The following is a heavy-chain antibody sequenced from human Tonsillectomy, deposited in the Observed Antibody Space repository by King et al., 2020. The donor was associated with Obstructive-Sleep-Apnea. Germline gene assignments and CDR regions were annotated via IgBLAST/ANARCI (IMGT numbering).Heavy chain of an antibody. CDR3: AKDGPIVTAMQGFFHY. Sequence: VQLVESVGGLVQPGGSLRLSGVASGFTFSNYAMTGFRQAQWKRLDWVAGVSGSGADTYFADSAKGRCTISRDNSKNTLYLQMNSLRVEDTAVYFCAKDGPIVTAMQGFFHYWGQGTLVTVSS. CDR1: GFTFSNYA. CDR2: VSGSGADT. J-gene: IGHJ4*02. D-gene: IGHD5-12*01. V-gene: IGHV3-23*04.